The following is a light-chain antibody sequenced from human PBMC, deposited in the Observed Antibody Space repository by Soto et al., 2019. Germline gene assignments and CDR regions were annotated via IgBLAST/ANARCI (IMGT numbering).Light chain of an antibody. CDR1: SSDTGGYNY. V-gene: IGLV2-8*01. CDR3: SSYAGSNNFVV. Sequence: QSALTQPPSASGSPGQSVTISCTGTSSDTGGYNYVSWYQQHPGKVPKLMIYEVSKRPSGVPDRFSGSKSGNTASLTVSGLQAEDEADYYCSSYAGSNNFVVFGGGTKLTVL. CDR2: EVS. J-gene: IGLJ2*01.